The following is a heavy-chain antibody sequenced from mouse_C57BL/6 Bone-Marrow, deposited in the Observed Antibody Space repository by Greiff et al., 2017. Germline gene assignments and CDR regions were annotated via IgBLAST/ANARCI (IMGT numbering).Heavy chain of an antibody. J-gene: IGHJ4*01. CDR3: TNPSMDY. CDR1: GFNIKDDY. CDR2: IDPENGDT. V-gene: IGHV14-4*01. Sequence: EVQLVESGAELVRPGASVKLSCTASGFNIKDDYMHWVKQRPEQGLEWIGWIDPENGDTAYASKFQGKATITADTSSNTAYLQLSSLTSEDTAVYYCTNPSMDYWGQGTSVTVSS.